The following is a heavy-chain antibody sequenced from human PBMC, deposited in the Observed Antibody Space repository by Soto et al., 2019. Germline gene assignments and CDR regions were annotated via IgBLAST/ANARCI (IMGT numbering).Heavy chain of an antibody. D-gene: IGHD3-10*01. CDR3: ARGFGRFNY. CDR2: IDGSGATK. V-gene: IGHV3-48*03. J-gene: IGHJ4*02. CDR1: GFTFNDFE. Sequence: EVQLLESGGGLVQPGGSLRLSCGVSGFTFNDFEMNGVRQAPGKGPEWLAYIDGSGATKKYADSVRGRFTISRDNPNNSLFLQMSSLSAADTAIYYCARGFGRFNYWGQGTLVSVSS.